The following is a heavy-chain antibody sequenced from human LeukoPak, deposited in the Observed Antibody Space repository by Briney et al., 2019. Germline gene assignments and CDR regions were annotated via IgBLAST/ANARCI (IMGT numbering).Heavy chain of an antibody. CDR1: GYTFTGYY. CDR2: INAGNGNT. J-gene: IGHJ4*02. D-gene: IGHD3-3*01. V-gene: IGHV1-18*04. Sequence: ASVKVSCKASGYTFTGYYMHWVRQAPGQGLEWMGWINAGNGNTKYSQKLQGRVTMTTDTSTSTAYMELRSLRSDDTAVYYCARDDDDFWSGYQNYWGQGTLVTVSS. CDR3: ARDDDDFWSGYQNY.